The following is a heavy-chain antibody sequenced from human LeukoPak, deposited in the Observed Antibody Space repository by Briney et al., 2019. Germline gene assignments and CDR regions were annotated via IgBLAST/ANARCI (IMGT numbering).Heavy chain of an antibody. CDR1: GFTFSNYA. V-gene: IGHV3-23*01. Sequence: PGGSLRLSCAASGFTFSNYAMTWLRQAPGQGLEWVSTIGGGGVSTYYADSVKGRFTISRDNSKNMLYLQMNSLRAEDTAIYYGAKAPRGYNWYFDLWGRGPVLSVSS. CDR3: AKAPRGYNWYFDL. CDR2: IGGGGVST. J-gene: IGHJ2*01. D-gene: IGHD5-18*01.